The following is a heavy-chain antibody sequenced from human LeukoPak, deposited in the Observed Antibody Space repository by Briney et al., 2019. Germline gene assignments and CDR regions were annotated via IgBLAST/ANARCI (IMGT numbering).Heavy chain of an antibody. J-gene: IGHJ5*02. D-gene: IGHD3-9*01. CDR3: ARVLRYFDWLPYNWFDP. CDR2: IYYSGST. CDR1: GGSISSYY. V-gene: IGHV4-59*01. Sequence: PSETLSLTCTVSGGSISSYYWSWIRQPPGKGLGWIGYIYYSGSTNYNPSLKSRVTISVDTSKNQFSLKLSSATAADTAVYYCARVLRYFDWLPYNWFDPWGQGTLVTVSS.